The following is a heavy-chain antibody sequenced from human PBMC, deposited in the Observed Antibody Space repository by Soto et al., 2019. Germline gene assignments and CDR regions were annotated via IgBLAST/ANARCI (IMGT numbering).Heavy chain of an antibody. D-gene: IGHD2-2*01. J-gene: IGHJ4*02. CDR3: ARGGPEDIVVVTAAMLRFD. V-gene: IGHV3-21*01. Sequence: EVQLVESGGGLVKPGGSLRLSCAASGFSFSSYNMNWVRQAPGKGLEWVSSISTGSSFIYYADSVMGRFTISRDNAKNSLFLQMNSLRAEDTAVYYCARGGPEDIVVVTAAMLRFDWGQGTLVTVSS. CDR1: GFSFSSYN. CDR2: ISTGSSFI.